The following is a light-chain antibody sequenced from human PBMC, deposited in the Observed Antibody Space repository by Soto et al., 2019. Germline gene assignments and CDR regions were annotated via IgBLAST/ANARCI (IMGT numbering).Light chain of an antibody. J-gene: IGKJ1*01. CDR3: QQYGSSPPWT. Sequence: EIVMTQSPATRSVSPGETASLSCRASQSVSSNLAWYQQKPGQAPRLLIYGASTRATGIPARFSGSGSGTDFTLTISRLEPEDFAVYYCQQYGSSPPWTFGQGTKVDIK. V-gene: IGKV3-15*01. CDR1: QSVSSN. CDR2: GAS.